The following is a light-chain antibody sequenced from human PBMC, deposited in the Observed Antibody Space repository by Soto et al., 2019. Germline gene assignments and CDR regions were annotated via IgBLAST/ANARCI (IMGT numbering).Light chain of an antibody. V-gene: IGLV2-8*01. CDR1: SIDVGGYNY. J-gene: IGLJ1*01. CDR3: SSYAGSSNV. CDR2: EVN. Sequence: QSVLNQPPSASGSPGQSVAISCTGTSIDVGGYNYVSWYQQHPGKAPKLMIYEVNKRPSGVPDRFSGSKSGNTASLTVSGLQAEDEADYYCSSYAGSSNVFGTGTKVTVL.